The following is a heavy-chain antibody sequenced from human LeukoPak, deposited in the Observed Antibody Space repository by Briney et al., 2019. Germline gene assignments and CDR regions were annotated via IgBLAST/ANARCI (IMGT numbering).Heavy chain of an antibody. J-gene: IGHJ4*02. CDR2: IICSGGSK. D-gene: IGHD6-13*01. CDR1: GFTFGSYA. V-gene: IGHV3-23*01. CDR3: AKNSQIAAAGVGFFDY. Sequence: GWSMRLSCAASGFTFGSYAMNWVRQAPGKXLEWVSGIICSGGSKYYADSMKGRFTTSRDNSENTLYLQMNSLRAEDTAVYYRAKNSQIAAAGVGFFDYWGQGTLVTVSS.